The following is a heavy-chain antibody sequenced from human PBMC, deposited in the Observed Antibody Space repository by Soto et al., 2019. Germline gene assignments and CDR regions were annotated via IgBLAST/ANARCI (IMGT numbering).Heavy chain of an antibody. CDR1: GGTFNNYV. CDR3: ATSSRRQFRGYTCYENWFAP. J-gene: IGHJ5*02. V-gene: IGHV1-69*13. CDR2: IIPLFGTA. Sequence: ASVKVSCKASGGTFNNYVITWARQAPGQGLEWMGGIIPLFGTANYAQRFQGRLAITADESTNTAYMELNTLKSEDTAVYYCATSSRRQFRGYTCYENWFAPCGQGNMVTV. D-gene: IGHD2-15*01.